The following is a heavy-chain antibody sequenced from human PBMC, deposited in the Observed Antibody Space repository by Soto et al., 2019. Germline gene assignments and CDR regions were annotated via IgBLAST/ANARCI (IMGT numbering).Heavy chain of an antibody. CDR3: ARRPERGSYSWCFDY. J-gene: IGHJ4*02. CDR1: GGSITSNAYY. CDR2: IYYSGSA. D-gene: IGHD1-26*01. Sequence: QLQLQESGPGLVKPSETLSLTCTVSGGSITSNAYYWGWIRQPPGKGLGWLGYIYYSGSASYNPSLKSRVTMSVDTSKNQFSLKLSSVTAADTAVYYCARRPERGSYSWCFDYWGQGTLVTVSS. V-gene: IGHV4-39*01.